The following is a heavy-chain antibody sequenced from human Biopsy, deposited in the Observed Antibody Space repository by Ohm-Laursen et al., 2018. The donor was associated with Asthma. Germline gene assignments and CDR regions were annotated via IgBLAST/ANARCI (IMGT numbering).Heavy chain of an antibody. J-gene: IGHJ4*01. CDR3: ARAIRLEDFLTGSFTSYFDN. CDR1: GFSLKIGAVG. V-gene: IGHV2-5*01. CDR2: IYWIDDK. D-gene: IGHD3/OR15-3a*01. Sequence: TQTLTLTCTFSGFSLKIGAVGVGWIRQPPGKAPECPAVIYWIDDKYYSPSLRNRLTVSKDTSRNRVVLAMTNMEPRDTATYFCARAIRLEDFLTGSFTSYFDNWDLGILVSVS.